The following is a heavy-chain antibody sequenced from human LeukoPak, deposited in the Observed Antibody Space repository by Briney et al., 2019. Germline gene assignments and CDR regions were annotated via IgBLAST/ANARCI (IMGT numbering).Heavy chain of an antibody. Sequence: ASVKVSCKTSGYTFSNHGISWVRQAPGQGLEWMGWISGYNGNTNYVQKFRGRITMTTDTSTSTAHLQLRSLSSDDTALYYCARDLSLGRHDDGEPFDSWGQGTLVTVSS. D-gene: IGHD4-17*01. J-gene: IGHJ4*02. CDR2: ISGYNGNT. CDR3: ARDLSLGRHDDGEPFDS. V-gene: IGHV1-18*01. CDR1: GYTFSNHG.